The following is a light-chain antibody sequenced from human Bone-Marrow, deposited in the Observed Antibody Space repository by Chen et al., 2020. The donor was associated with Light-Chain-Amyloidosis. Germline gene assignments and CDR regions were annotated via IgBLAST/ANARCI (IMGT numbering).Light chain of an antibody. V-gene: IGLV3-21*04. CDR1: NIGTKS. CDR3: QVWDSSSDHPGWV. J-gene: IGLJ3*02. Sequence: SYELTQPPSVSVAPGKTARITCGGNNIGTKSVHWYQQRPGLAPVLVIYYNSDRPSGIPERFSGSNSGNTATLTISRVEAGDEADFYCQVWDSSSDHPGWVFGGGTKLTVL. CDR2: YNS.